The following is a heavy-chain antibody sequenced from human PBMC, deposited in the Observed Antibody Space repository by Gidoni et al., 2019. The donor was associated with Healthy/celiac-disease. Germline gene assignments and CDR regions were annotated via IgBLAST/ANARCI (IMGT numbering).Heavy chain of an antibody. V-gene: IGHV4-4*02. J-gene: IGHJ4*02. Sequence: QVQLQESGPGLVKPSGTLSLTCAVSVGSISSSNWWSWVRQPPGKGLEWIGEIYHSGSTNYNPSLKSRVTISVDKSKNQFSLKLSSVTAADTAVYYCARDRRMGATTTPFDYWGQGTLVTVSS. D-gene: IGHD1-26*01. CDR3: ARDRRMGATTTPFDY. CDR2: IYHSGST. CDR1: VGSISSSNW.